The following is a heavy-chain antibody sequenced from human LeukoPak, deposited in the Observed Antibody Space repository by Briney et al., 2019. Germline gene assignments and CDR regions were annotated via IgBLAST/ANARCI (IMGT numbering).Heavy chain of an antibody. CDR2: IYYSGNT. Sequence: SETLSLTCTVSGGSISSSSYFWGWIRQPPGKGLEWIGSIYYSGNTYYNPPLKSRVTISLDTSKNQFSLKLGSVTAADTAVYYCARRNRWELLDFWGQGTLVTVSS. D-gene: IGHD1-26*01. CDR1: GGSISSSSYF. V-gene: IGHV4-39*01. J-gene: IGHJ4*02. CDR3: ARRNRWELLDF.